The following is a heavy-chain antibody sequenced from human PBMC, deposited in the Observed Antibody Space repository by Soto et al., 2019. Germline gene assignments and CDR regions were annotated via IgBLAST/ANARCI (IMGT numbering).Heavy chain of an antibody. CDR1: GFTFRNYA. J-gene: IGHJ4*02. CDR3: VKGSISSRPYYFDY. V-gene: IGHV3-23*01. CDR2: LSGSGVST. D-gene: IGHD6-6*01. Sequence: GGSLRLSCAASGFTFRNYAMSWVRQAPGKGLEWVSALSGSGVSTYYADTVKGRFTISRDNSKNTLYLQMNNLRAEDTSVYYCVKGSISSRPYYFDYWCQGTLVTVSS.